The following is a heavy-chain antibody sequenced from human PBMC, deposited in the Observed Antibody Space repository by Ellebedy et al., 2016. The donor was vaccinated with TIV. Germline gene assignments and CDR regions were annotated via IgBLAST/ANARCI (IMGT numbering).Heavy chain of an antibody. V-gene: IGHV3-23*01. CDR2: ISGSGGST. D-gene: IGHD5-18*01. Sequence: GESLKISCAASGFTFSSYAMSWVRQAPGKGLEWVSAISGSGGSTYYADSVKGRFTISRDNAKNSLYLQMNSLRDEDTAVYYCARDSASGYSYGLYFDYWGQGTLVTVSS. J-gene: IGHJ4*02. CDR1: GFTFSSYA. CDR3: ARDSASGYSYGLYFDY.